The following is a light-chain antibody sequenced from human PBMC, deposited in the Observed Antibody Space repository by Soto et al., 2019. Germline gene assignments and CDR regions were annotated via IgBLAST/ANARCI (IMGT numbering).Light chain of an antibody. CDR2: KAS. J-gene: IGKJ1*01. Sequence: GDRVTITCRASQTISSWLAWYQQKPGKAPKLLIYKASTLKSGVPSRFSGSGSGTEFTLTISSLQPDDFATYYCQHYNSYSEAFGQGTKVDIK. CDR3: QHYNSYSEA. CDR1: QTISSW. V-gene: IGKV1-5*03.